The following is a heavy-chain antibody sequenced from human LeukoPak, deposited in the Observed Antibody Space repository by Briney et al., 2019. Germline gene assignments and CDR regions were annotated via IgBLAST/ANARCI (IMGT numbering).Heavy chain of an antibody. CDR3: AKEYCSSTSCYMGY. CDR1: GFTFSDFW. D-gene: IGHD2-2*02. V-gene: IGHV3-7*03. Sequence: GGSLRLSCAASGFTFSDFWMSWVRQGPGKGLEYVANIKGDGSEKYYVDSVKGRFTISRDNSKNTLYLQMNSLRAEDTAVYYCAKEYCSSTSCYMGYWGQGTLVTVSS. J-gene: IGHJ4*02. CDR2: IKGDGSEK.